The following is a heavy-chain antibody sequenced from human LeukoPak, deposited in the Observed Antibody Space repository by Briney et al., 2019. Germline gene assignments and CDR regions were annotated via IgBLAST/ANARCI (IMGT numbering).Heavy chain of an antibody. J-gene: IGHJ4*02. Sequence: SVKVSCKASGYTFTSYGISWVRQAPGQGLEWMGGIIPIFGTANYAQKFQGRVTITADESTSTAYMELSSLRSEDTAVYYCAREYYDSSGYYLDYWGQGTLVTVSS. D-gene: IGHD3-22*01. CDR3: AREYYDSSGYYLDY. CDR1: GYTFTSYG. CDR2: IIPIFGTA. V-gene: IGHV1-69*13.